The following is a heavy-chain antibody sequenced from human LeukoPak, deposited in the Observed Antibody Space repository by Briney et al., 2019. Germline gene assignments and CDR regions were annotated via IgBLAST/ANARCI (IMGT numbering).Heavy chain of an antibody. CDR2: INHSGST. Sequence: PSETLSLTCAVYGGSFSGYYWSWIRQPPGKGLEWIGEINHSGSTNYNPSLKSRVTISVDTSKNQFSLKLSSVTAADTAVHYCARGGDIVVVPADNWFDPWGQGTLVTVSS. CDR3: ARGGDIVVVPADNWFDP. D-gene: IGHD2-2*01. V-gene: IGHV4-34*01. J-gene: IGHJ5*02. CDR1: GGSFSGYY.